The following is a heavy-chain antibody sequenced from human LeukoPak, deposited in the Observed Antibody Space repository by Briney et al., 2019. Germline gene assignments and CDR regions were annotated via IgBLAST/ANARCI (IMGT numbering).Heavy chain of an antibody. D-gene: IGHD2-15*01. J-gene: IGHJ4*02. CDR1: GCTLTELS. CDR3: ATGRAAPNCFDY. CDR2: FDPEDDES. V-gene: IGHV1-24*01. Sequence: ASVKVSCKVSGCTLTELSMHWVRQAPGKGLEWMGGFDPEDDESIYAQRFQGRVTMTEDTSTDTAYMELSSLRSEDTAVYYCATGRAAPNCFDYWGQGTLVTVSS.